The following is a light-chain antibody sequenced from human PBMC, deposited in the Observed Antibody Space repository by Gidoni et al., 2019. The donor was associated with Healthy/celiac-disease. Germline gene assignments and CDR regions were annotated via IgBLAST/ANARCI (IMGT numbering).Light chain of an antibody. Sequence: EIVLTQSPGTLSLSPGERATLSCRASQSVSSSYLAWYQQKPGQAPRLLTYGASSKATGIPDRFSGSGSGTDFTLTISRLEAEGFAVYYCQQYGSSPCFGQGTKLEIK. CDR1: QSVSSSY. CDR2: GAS. V-gene: IGKV3-20*01. J-gene: IGKJ2*03. CDR3: QQYGSSPC.